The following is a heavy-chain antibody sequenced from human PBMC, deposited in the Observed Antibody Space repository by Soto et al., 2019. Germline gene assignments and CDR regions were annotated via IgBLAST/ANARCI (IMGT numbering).Heavy chain of an antibody. Sequence: QVQLQQWGAGLLKPSETLSLTCAVYGGSFSGYYWSWIRQPPGKGLEWIGEINHSGSTNYNPSLKSRVTISVDTSKNQFSLKLSSVTAADTAVYYCARGKVVPAAKTYYYYYMDVWGKGTTVTVSS. CDR2: INHSGST. CDR1: GGSFSGYY. D-gene: IGHD2-2*01. V-gene: IGHV4-34*01. CDR3: ARGKVVPAAKTYYYYYMDV. J-gene: IGHJ6*03.